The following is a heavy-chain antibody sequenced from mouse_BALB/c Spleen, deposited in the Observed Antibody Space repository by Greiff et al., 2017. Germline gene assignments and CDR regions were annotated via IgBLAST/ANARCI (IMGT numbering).Heavy chain of an antibody. D-gene: IGHD2-1*01. CDR1: GYSITSDYA. CDR2: ISYSGST. Sequence: EVQLQQSGPGLVKPSQSLSLTCTVTGYSITSDYAWNWIRQFPGNKLEWMGYISYSGSTSYNPSLKSRISITRDTSKNQFFLQLNSVTTEDTATYYCARSSLGYYGNRFAYWGQGTLVTVSA. CDR3: ARSSLGYYGNRFAY. J-gene: IGHJ3*01. V-gene: IGHV3-2*02.